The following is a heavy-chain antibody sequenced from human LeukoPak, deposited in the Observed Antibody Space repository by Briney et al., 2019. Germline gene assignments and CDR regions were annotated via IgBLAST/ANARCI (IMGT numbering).Heavy chain of an antibody. CDR3: ARRRDFIDY. V-gene: IGHV3-11*01. CDR2: SSSSGSTI. CDR1: GFTLSDYY. Sequence: GGSLRLSCAALGFTLSDYYMSWIRQAPGKGLEWVSYSSSSGSTIYYADSVKGRFAISRDNAKNSLYLQMNSLRAEDTAVYYCARRRDFIDYWGQGTLVTVSS. D-gene: IGHD3/OR15-3a*01. J-gene: IGHJ4*02.